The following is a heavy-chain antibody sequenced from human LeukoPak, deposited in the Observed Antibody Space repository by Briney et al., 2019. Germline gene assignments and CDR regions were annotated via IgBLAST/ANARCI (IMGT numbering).Heavy chain of an antibody. CDR1: GFTFSSYW. Sequence: GGSLRLSCAASGFTFSSYWMSWVRQAPGKGLEWVANIKQDGSEKYYVDSVKGRFTISRDNAKNSLYLQMNSLRAEDTAVYYCARDDPTGPRAFGIWGQGTMVTVSS. J-gene: IGHJ3*02. CDR3: ARDDPTGPRAFGI. V-gene: IGHV3-7*01. CDR2: IKQDGSEK.